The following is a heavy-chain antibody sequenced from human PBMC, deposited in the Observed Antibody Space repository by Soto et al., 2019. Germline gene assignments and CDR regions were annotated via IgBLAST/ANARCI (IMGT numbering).Heavy chain of an antibody. CDR1: GYTFSSYP. CDR2: INPSNGNT. CDR3: ARYGDYELGFDY. Sequence: ASVKVSCKASGYTFSSYPMNWVRQAPGQGLEWMGWINPSNGNTNYAQKFQGRVTITRDTSTSTAYMELSSLRSEDTAVYYCARYGDYELGFDYWGQGTLVTVSS. J-gene: IGHJ4*02. V-gene: IGHV1-3*01. D-gene: IGHD4-17*01.